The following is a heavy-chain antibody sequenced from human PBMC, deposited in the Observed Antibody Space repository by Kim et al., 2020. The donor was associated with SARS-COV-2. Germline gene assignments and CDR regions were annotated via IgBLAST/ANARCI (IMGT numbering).Heavy chain of an antibody. CDR1: GYTLTELS. Sequence: ASVKVSCKVSGYTLTELSMHWVRQAPGKGLEWMGGFDTEDGETIYAQKFQGRVTMTEDTSTDTAYMELSSLRSEDTAVYYCATLPTIFGGGDIWGQGTMVTVSS. J-gene: IGHJ3*02. CDR2: FDTEDGET. V-gene: IGHV1-24*01. CDR3: ATLPTIFGGGDI. D-gene: IGHD3-3*01.